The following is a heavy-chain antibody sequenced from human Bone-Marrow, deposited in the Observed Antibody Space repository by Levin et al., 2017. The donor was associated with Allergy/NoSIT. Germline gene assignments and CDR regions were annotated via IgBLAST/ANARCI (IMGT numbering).Heavy chain of an antibody. D-gene: IGHD3-10*01. CDR2: ISGRGNKL. Sequence: PGESLKISCIGSGFSFRDSFRDSFMSWIRQAPGKGLEWISYISGRGNKLDYADSVKGRFTVSRDNDDNSVYLQLDSLRAEDTAVYYCAKDTSTRWFNYFDHWGPGIQVTVSS. CDR3: AKDTSTRWFNYFDH. CDR1: GFSFRDSF. V-gene: IGHV3-11*01. J-gene: IGHJ4*02.